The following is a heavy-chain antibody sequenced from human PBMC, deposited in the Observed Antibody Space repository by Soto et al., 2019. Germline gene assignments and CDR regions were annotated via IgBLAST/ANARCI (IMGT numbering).Heavy chain of an antibody. Sequence: QVQLVQSGAEVKKPGSSVKVSCKASGGTFSSYTISWVRQAPGQGLEWMGRIIPILGIANNAEKFRGRVTIGADKSTSTAYMGLSSLRSEDTAVYYCARVYGGGDMAAFDIWGQGTMVTVSS. V-gene: IGHV1-69*02. CDR3: ARVYGGGDMAAFDI. CDR2: IIPILGIA. CDR1: GGTFSSYT. D-gene: IGHD2-21*01. J-gene: IGHJ3*02.